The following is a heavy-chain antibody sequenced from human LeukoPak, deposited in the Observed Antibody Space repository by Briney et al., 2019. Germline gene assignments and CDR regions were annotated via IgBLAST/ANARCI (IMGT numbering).Heavy chain of an antibody. D-gene: IGHD3-22*01. Sequence: GGSLRLSCLTSGFTLSTNAMSWVRQAPGKGLEWISGISGSGASTYYADSVKGRFTISRDDSRNTLYLQMNSLRGDDTAVYYCAKYRTADSSGYSHYWGQGTLVTVSS. V-gene: IGHV3-23*01. J-gene: IGHJ4*02. CDR2: ISGSGAST. CDR1: GFTLSTNA. CDR3: AKYRTADSSGYSHY.